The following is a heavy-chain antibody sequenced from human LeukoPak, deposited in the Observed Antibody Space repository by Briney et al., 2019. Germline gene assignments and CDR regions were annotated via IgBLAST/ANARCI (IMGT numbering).Heavy chain of an antibody. Sequence: SQTLSLTCAISGDSVSSNSAAWNWIRQSPSRGLEWLGRTYYRSKWYNDYAVSVKSRITINPDTSKNQFSLQLNSVTPEDTAVYYYARDEVALRGGGFDYWGQGTLVTVSS. CDR1: GDSVSSNSAA. CDR2: TYYRSKWYN. CDR3: ARDEVALRGGGFDY. V-gene: IGHV6-1*01. D-gene: IGHD5-12*01. J-gene: IGHJ4*02.